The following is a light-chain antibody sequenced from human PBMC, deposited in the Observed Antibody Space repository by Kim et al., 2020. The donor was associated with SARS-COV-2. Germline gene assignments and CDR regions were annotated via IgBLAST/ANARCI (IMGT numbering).Light chain of an antibody. CDR3: QKYDSAPRT. V-gene: IGKV1-27*01. CDR2: GAS. J-gene: IGKJ1*01. CDR1: QGINNY. Sequence: DIQMTQSPSSLSASVGDRVTITCRASQGINNYLAWYQQKPGKVPKLLIYGASTLQSEVPSRFSGSGSGTDFTLPISSLQPEDVATYSCQKYDSAPRTFGQGTKVDIK.